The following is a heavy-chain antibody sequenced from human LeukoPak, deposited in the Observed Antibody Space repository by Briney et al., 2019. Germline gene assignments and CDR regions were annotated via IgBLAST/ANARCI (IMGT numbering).Heavy chain of an antibody. Sequence: SVKVSCKASGGTFSSYAISWVRQAPGQGLEWMGGIIPIFGTANYAQKFQGRVTITADESTSTAYMELSSLRSEDTAVYYCARLEWELLPYAFDIWGQGTMVTVSS. CDR3: ARLEWELLPYAFDI. J-gene: IGHJ3*02. D-gene: IGHD1-26*01. V-gene: IGHV1-69*13. CDR2: IIPIFGTA. CDR1: GGTFSSYA.